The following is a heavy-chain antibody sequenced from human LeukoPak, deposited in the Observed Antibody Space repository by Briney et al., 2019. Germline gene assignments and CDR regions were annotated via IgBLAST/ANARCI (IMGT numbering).Heavy chain of an antibody. CDR3: ASRDKGYYYGMDV. CDR1: GFTVSSNY. J-gene: IGHJ6*02. V-gene: IGHV3-66*01. CDR2: IYSGGST. D-gene: IGHD5-24*01. Sequence: GGSLRLSCAASGFTVSSNYMSWVRQAPGKGLEWVSLIYSGGSTYYADSVKGKFTISRDNSKNTLYLQMNSLRAEDTAVYYCASRDKGYYYGMDVWGQGTTVTVSS.